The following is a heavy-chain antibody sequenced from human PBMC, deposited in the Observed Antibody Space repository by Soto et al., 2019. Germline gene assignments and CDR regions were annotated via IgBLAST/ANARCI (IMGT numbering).Heavy chain of an antibody. J-gene: IGHJ4*02. Sequence: GSLRLSCAASGFTFSNAWMNWVRQAPGKGLEWVGRIKSKTDGGTTDYAAPVKGRFTISRDDSKNTLYLQMNSLKTEDTAVYYCTTLLIVVVTAIQDYWGQGTLVTVSS. CDR2: IKSKTDGGTT. D-gene: IGHD2-21*02. CDR3: TTLLIVVVTAIQDY. CDR1: GFTFSNAW. V-gene: IGHV3-15*07.